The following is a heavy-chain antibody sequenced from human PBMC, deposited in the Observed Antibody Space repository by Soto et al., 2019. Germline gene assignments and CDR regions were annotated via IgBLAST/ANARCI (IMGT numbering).Heavy chain of an antibody. Sequence: ASVKVSCKGAGYTFTSYAMHWGRQAPGQRLEWMGWINAGNGNTKYSQKFQGRVTITRDTSASTAYMELSSLRSEDTAVYYCARDGEYSSSWPQYYFDYWGQGTLVTVSS. CDR2: INAGNGNT. V-gene: IGHV1-3*01. D-gene: IGHD6-6*01. CDR3: ARDGEYSSSWPQYYFDY. J-gene: IGHJ4*02. CDR1: GYTFTSYA.